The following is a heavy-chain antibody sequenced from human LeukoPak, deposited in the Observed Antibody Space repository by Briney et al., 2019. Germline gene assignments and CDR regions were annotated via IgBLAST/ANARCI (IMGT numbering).Heavy chain of an antibody. Sequence: SGPALVKPTQTLTLTCTFSGFSLSTSGMCVSWIRQPPGQALEWLARIDWDDDKYYSTSLKTRLTISKDTSKNQVVLTMTNMDPVDTATYYCARTAYYDILTGSVESSSGFDPWGQGTLVTVSS. J-gene: IGHJ5*02. CDR1: GFSLSTSGMC. D-gene: IGHD3-9*01. V-gene: IGHV2-70*11. CDR2: IDWDDDK. CDR3: ARTAYYDILTGSVESSSGFDP.